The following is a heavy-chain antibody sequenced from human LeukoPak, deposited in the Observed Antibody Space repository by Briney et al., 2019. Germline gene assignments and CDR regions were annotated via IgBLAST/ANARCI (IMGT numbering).Heavy chain of an antibody. CDR3: TRGVAISTSGWYDTFDY. Sequence: PGGSLRLSCAASGFTFRDYAMYWVRQAPGKGLEYVSVISIDGSRIYYADSVKGRFTISRDNSKNTLYLQMGSLRAEDMAFYYCTRGVAISTSGWYDTFDYWGQGALVTVSS. J-gene: IGHJ4*02. D-gene: IGHD6-19*01. CDR1: GFTFRDYA. V-gene: IGHV3-64*02. CDR2: ISIDGSRI.